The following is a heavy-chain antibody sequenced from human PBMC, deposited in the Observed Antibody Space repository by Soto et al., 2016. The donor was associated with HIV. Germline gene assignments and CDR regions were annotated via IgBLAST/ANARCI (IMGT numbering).Heavy chain of an antibody. V-gene: IGHV4-39*01. D-gene: IGHD3-22*01. CDR2: LCSSGSN. Sequence: QLQLQESGPGLLKPSETLSLTCTVSSGSISSSSYCWGWIRQPPGKGLEWIGSLCSSGSNYYNPSLKSRVTLSGDLSKNHFSLKLSSVTAADSALFYCTRQGPGDSSGTDAFHIWGQGTMVTVSS. CDR1: SGSISSSSYC. J-gene: IGHJ3*02. CDR3: TRQGPGDSSGTDAFHI.